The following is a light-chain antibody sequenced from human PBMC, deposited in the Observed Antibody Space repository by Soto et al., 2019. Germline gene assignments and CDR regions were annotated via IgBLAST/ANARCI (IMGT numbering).Light chain of an antibody. J-gene: IGKJ1*01. CDR1: QSVSSN. Sequence: IVMTQSPATLSVSPGERATLSCRASQSVSSNLAWYQQKPGQAPRLLIYGASTRATGIPARFSGSGSGTEFTLTISSLQSEDFAVYYCQQYETFGQGTKVEIK. CDR2: GAS. CDR3: QQYET. V-gene: IGKV3-15*01.